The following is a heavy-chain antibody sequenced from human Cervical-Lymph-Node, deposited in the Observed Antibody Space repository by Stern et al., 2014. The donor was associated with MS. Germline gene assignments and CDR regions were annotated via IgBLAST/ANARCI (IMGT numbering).Heavy chain of an antibody. V-gene: IGHV3-53*01. CDR2: LYAGGNT. CDR3: ARDDGDY. CDR1: GLTVSNTY. J-gene: IGHJ4*02. Sequence: EVQLVQSGGGLIQPGGSLRLSCAVSGLTVSNTYMSWVRQAPGKGLEWVSLLYAGGNTYYADSVKGRFTISRDNSKNTLYLQMTTLRAEDTAVYYCARDDGDYWGQGTLVTVSS.